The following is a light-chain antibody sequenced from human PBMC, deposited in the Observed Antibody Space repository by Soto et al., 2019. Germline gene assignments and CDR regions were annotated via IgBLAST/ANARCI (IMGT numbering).Light chain of an antibody. CDR2: DVK. V-gene: IGLV2-11*01. CDR3: CSYADTYTWL. J-gene: IGLJ2*01. CDR1: ASDVGAYNY. Sequence: QSALTQPRSVSGSPGQSVTISCTGTASDVGAYNYVSWYQQHPGKAPKVMICDVKKRPSGVPDRFSGSKFANTASLTISGLQAEDEADYYCCSYADTYTWLFGGGTQLTVL.